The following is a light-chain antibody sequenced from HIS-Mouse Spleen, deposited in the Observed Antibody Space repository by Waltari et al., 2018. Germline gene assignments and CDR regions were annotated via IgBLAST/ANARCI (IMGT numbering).Light chain of an antibody. CDR3: YSTDSSGNHRV. V-gene: IGLV3-10*01. CDR1: ALPKKY. Sequence: SYELTQPPSVSVSPGQTARITCSGDALPKKYAYWYQQKSGQAPVLVIDEDRKRHSGMPERFSGSSSGTMATLTISGAQVEDEADYDCYSTDSSGNHRVFGGGTKLTVL. J-gene: IGLJ2*01. CDR2: EDR.